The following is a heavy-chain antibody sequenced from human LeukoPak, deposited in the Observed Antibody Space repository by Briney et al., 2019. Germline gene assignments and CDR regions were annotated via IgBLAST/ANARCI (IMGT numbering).Heavy chain of an antibody. J-gene: IGHJ4*02. D-gene: IGHD2-2*01. CDR2: ISGSGGST. Sequence: GGSLRLSCAASGFTFSSYAMSWVRQAPGKGLEWVSAISGSGGSTDYADSVKGRFTISRDNSKNTLYLQMNILRAEDTALYYCVKCGSTSCRWGLVYWGQGTLVTVSS. V-gene: IGHV3-23*01. CDR3: VKCGSTSCRWGLVY. CDR1: GFTFSSYA.